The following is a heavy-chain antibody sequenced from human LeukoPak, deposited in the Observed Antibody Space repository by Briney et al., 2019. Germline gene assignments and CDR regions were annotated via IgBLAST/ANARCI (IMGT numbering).Heavy chain of an antibody. CDR1: GGSISSYY. V-gene: IGHV4-59*08. CDR3: ARHDPSMITFGGVIAPFDY. Sequence: PSETLSLTCTVSGGSISSYYWSWIRQPPGKGLEWIGYMYYTGSTNYNPSLKRRVTISVDMSKNQFYLKLASVTAADTAVYFCARHDPSMITFGGVIAPFDYWGQGTLVTVSS. J-gene: IGHJ4*02. D-gene: IGHD3-16*02. CDR2: MYYTGST.